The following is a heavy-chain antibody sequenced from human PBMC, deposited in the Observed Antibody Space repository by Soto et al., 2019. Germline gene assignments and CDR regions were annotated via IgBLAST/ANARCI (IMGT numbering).Heavy chain of an antibody. D-gene: IGHD5-18*01. CDR2: IYYSGST. J-gene: IGHJ4*02. CDR1: GGSISSSSYY. Sequence: SETLSLTCTVSGGSISSSSYYWGWIRQPPGKGLEWIGSIYYSGSTYYNPSLKSRVTISVDTSKNQFSLKLSSVTAADTAVYYCARHYTAMASYYFDYWGQGTLVTVSS. CDR3: ARHYTAMASYYFDY. V-gene: IGHV4-39*01.